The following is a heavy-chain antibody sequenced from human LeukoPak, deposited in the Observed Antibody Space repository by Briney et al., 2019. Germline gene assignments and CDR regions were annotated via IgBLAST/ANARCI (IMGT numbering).Heavy chain of an antibody. CDR2: IYYSGST. V-gene: IGHV4-30-4*08. CDR1: GGSISSGDYY. Sequence: TSETLSLTCTVSGGSISSGDYYWSWIRQPPGKGLEWIGYIYYSGSTYYNPSLKSRVTISVDTSKNQFSLKLSSVTAADTAVYYCARDREYCSSTSCPAFDIWGQGTMVTVSS. J-gene: IGHJ3*02. CDR3: ARDREYCSSTSCPAFDI. D-gene: IGHD2-2*01.